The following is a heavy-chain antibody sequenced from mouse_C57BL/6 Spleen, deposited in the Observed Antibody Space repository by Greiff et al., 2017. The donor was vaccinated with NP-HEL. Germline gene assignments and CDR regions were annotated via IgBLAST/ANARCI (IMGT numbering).Heavy chain of an antibody. Sequence: VQLQQPGAELVMPGASVKLSCKASGYTFTSYWMHWVKQRPGQGLEWIGEIDPSDSYTNYNQKFKGKSTLTVDKSSSTAYMQLSSLTSEDSAVYYCARRADYDEEGYAMDYWGQGTSVTVSS. J-gene: IGHJ4*01. CDR3: ARRADYDEEGYAMDY. D-gene: IGHD2-4*01. CDR2: IDPSDSYT. V-gene: IGHV1-69*01. CDR1: GYTFTSYW.